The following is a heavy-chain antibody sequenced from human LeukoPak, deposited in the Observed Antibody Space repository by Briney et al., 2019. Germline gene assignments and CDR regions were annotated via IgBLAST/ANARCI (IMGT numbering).Heavy chain of an antibody. D-gene: IGHD3-22*01. CDR2: ISGSGGST. Sequence: GGSLRLSCAASGFTFSSYAMGWVRQAPGEGLEWVSAISGSGGSTYYADSVKGRFTISRDNSKNTLYLQMNSLRAEDTAVYYCAKVRTDYYDSSGHAEYFQHWGQGTLVTVSS. CDR3: AKVRTDYYDSSGHAEYFQH. V-gene: IGHV3-23*01. J-gene: IGHJ1*01. CDR1: GFTFSSYA.